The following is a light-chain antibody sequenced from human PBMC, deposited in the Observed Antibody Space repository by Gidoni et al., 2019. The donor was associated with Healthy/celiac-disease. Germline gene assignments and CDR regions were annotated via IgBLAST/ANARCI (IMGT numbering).Light chain of an antibody. Sequence: DIQMTQSPSTLSASVGDRVTITCRASQSVSIWLAWYQQKPGKPPKLLIYKASSLESGVPSRFSGSGSGTEFTLTISSLQPDDFATYYCQQYNSYSPYTFXQXTKLEIK. CDR1: QSVSIW. CDR2: KAS. CDR3: QQYNSYSPYT. J-gene: IGKJ2*01. V-gene: IGKV1-5*03.